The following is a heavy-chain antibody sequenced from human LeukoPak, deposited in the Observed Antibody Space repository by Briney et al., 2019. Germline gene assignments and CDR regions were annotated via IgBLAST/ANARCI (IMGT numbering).Heavy chain of an antibody. CDR3: ARQRVVVTAIRGYYYYYGMDV. Sequence: GESLKISCKGSGYSFTSYWIGWVRQMPGKGPEWMGIIYPGDSDTRYSPSFQGQVTISADKSISTAYLQWSSLKASDTAMYYSARQRVVVTAIRGYYYYYGMDVWGQGTTVTVSS. CDR1: GYSFTSYW. V-gene: IGHV5-51*01. J-gene: IGHJ6*02. D-gene: IGHD2-21*02. CDR2: IYPGDSDT.